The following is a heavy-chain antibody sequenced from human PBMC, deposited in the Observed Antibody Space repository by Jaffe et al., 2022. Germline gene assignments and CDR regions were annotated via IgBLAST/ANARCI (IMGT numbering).Heavy chain of an antibody. CDR2: IRYDGSNK. Sequence: QVQLVESGGGVVQPGGSLRLSCAASGFTFSSYGMHWVRQAPGKGLEWVAFIRYDGSNKYYADSVKGRFTISRDNSKNTLYLQMNSLRAEDTAVYYCAKISNYDILTATGGGFDYWGQGTLVTVSS. V-gene: IGHV3-30*02. D-gene: IGHD3-9*01. J-gene: IGHJ4*02. CDR1: GFTFSSYG. CDR3: AKISNYDILTATGGGFDY.